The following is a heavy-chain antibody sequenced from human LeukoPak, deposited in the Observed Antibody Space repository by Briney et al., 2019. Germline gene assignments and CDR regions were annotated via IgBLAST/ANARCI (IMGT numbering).Heavy chain of an antibody. D-gene: IGHD4-17*01. V-gene: IGHV4-31*03. CDR2: FYHRA. CDR3: VREGEYGEDYY. J-gene: IGHJ4*02. CDR1: GGCSVSSGGYY. Sequence: SETLSLTCTVSGGCSVSSGGYYWTWIRQHPEKGLEWIGYFYHRASYNPSLKGRVTISIDTSKNQFSLRLTSVTAADTALYYCVREGEYGEDYYWGQGIQVIVSA.